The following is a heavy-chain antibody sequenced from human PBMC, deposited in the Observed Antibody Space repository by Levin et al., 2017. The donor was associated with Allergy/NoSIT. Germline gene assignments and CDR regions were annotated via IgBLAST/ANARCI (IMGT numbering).Heavy chain of an antibody. CDR2: ISGSGGST. Sequence: GESLKISCAASGFTFSSYAMSWVRQAPGKGLEWVSAISGSGGSTYYADSVKGRFTISRDNSKNTLYLQMNSLRAEDTAVYYCAKDLPVVVVAATMGSGGMDVWGQGTTVTVSS. V-gene: IGHV3-23*01. CDR3: AKDLPVVVVAATMGSGGMDV. D-gene: IGHD2-15*01. CDR1: GFTFSSYA. J-gene: IGHJ6*02.